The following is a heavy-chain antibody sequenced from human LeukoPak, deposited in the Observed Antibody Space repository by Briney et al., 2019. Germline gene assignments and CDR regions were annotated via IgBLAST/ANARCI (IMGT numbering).Heavy chain of an antibody. CDR3: ARASSWLPFVY. D-gene: IGHD6-13*01. J-gene: IGHJ4*02. CDR2: IYTSGST. CDR1: GGSISRYY. Sequence: SETLSLTCSVSGGSISRYYWSWIRQPAGKGLQWIGRIYTSGSTNYNPSLKSRVTMSVDTSKNQFSLKLSSVTAADTAVYYCARASSWLPFVYWGQGTLVTVSS. V-gene: IGHV4-4*07.